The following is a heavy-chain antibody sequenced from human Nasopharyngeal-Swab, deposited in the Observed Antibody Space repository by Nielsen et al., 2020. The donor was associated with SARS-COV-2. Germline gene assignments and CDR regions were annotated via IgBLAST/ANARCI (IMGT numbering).Heavy chain of an antibody. D-gene: IGHD6-13*01. CDR1: GFTFSSYA. V-gene: IGHV3-23*01. J-gene: IGHJ5*02. CDR2: ISGSGGST. CDR3: ARDFSAAAYGFDP. Sequence: GGSLRLSCAASGFTFSSYAMSWVRQAPGKGLEWVLGISGSGGSTYYADSVKGRLTISRDNSKNTLYLQMNSLRAEDTAVYYCARDFSAAAYGFDPWGQGTLVTVSS.